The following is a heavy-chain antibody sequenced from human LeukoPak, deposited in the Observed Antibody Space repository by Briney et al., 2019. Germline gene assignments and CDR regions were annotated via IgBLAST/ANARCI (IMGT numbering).Heavy chain of an antibody. V-gene: IGHV4-59*01. D-gene: IGHD3-10*01. CDR2: IYYSGST. CDR1: GGSISSYY. CDR3: ARAGVGYYYYYMDV. Sequence: PSETLSLTCTVSGGSISSYYWSWIRQPPGKGLEWIGYIYYSGSTNYNPSLKSRVTISVDTSKNQFSLKLSSVTAADTAVHYCARAGVGYYYYYMDVWGKGTTVTVSS. J-gene: IGHJ6*03.